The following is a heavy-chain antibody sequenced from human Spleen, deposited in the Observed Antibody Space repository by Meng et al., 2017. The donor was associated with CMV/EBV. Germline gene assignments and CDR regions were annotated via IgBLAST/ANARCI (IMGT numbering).Heavy chain of an antibody. CDR1: GYTFTCYY. CDR3: ARSHDRSNWKPYFDF. V-gene: IGHV1-2*02. Sequence: SGYTFTCYYLYWVRQDPGQGLEWMGWINSENGETTYVEKFRDRVTMTRDASLATSYMELSSLTSDDTAVYYCARSHDRSNWKPYFDFWGQGTLVTVSS. D-gene: IGHD1-1*01. CDR2: INSENGET. J-gene: IGHJ4*02.